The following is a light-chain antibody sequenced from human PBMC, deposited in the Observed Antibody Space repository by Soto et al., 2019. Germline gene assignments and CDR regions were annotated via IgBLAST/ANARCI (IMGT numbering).Light chain of an antibody. V-gene: IGKV3-15*01. CDR1: QSVSTN. CDR2: GAS. CDR3: QQYNNWPPLT. J-gene: IGKJ4*01. Sequence: EIVMTQSPATLSVSPGERVTRSCRASQSVSTNLAWYQQKPGQAPRLLIYGASSRATGIPARFSGSGSGTEFTLTISSLQSEDFAVYYCQQYNNWPPLTFGGGTKVDIK.